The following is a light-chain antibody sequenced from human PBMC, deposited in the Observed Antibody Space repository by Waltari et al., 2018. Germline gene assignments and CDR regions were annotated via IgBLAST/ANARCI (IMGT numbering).Light chain of an antibody. Sequence: QSALTQPASVSGSPGQSITISCTGTSGDVGGYKYVSWYKQHPGKAPKLVIYDVSNRPSGVSDRFSGSKSGNTASLTISGLQAEDEADYYCSSYTSSSTLAFGGGTKLTVL. V-gene: IGLV2-14*03. CDR2: DVS. J-gene: IGLJ2*01. CDR3: SSYTSSSTLA. CDR1: SGDVGGYKY.